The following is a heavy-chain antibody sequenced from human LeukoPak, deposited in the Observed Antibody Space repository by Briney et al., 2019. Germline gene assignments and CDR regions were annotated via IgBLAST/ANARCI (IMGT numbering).Heavy chain of an antibody. D-gene: IGHD3-22*01. CDR2: IYTSGST. CDR1: GGSISSYY. V-gene: IGHV4-4*07. J-gene: IGHJ5*02. Sequence: SETLSLTCTVSGGSISSYYWSWIRQPTGKGLEWIGRIYTSGSTYYNPSLKSRVTMSGDTSKNQFSLKLSSVTAADTAVYYCAREAHYYDSSGYVNWFDPWGQGTLVTVSS. CDR3: AREAHYYDSSGYVNWFDP.